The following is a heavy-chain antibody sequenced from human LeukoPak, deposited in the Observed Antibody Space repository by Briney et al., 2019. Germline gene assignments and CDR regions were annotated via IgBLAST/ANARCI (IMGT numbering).Heavy chain of an antibody. CDR1: GFTFTRFN. D-gene: IGHD3-22*01. V-gene: IGHV3-21*03. Sequence: NPGGSLRLSCAASGFTFTRFNMNWVRQAPGKGLELVSSITTSGTYIYYADSVKGRFTISRDTTTKSLYLHMNSLRAADVAAYYFARPFYYDSNGGEGMDVWGQGNTVTVSS. J-gene: IGHJ6*02. CDR2: ITTSGTYI. CDR3: ARPFYYDSNGGEGMDV.